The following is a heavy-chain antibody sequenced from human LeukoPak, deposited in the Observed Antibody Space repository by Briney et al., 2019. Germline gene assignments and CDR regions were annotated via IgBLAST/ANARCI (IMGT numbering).Heavy chain of an antibody. Sequence: GGSLRLSCAASGFTFNTYTMNWVRQAPGKGLEWVSYISGSSGIIDYADSVRGRFTISRDNAKNSLYLQMNSLRDEDTAVYYCARGGGTPWGQGTLVTVSS. CDR1: GFTFNTYT. V-gene: IGHV3-48*02. J-gene: IGHJ5*02. CDR2: ISGSSGII. CDR3: ARGGGTP. D-gene: IGHD3-16*01.